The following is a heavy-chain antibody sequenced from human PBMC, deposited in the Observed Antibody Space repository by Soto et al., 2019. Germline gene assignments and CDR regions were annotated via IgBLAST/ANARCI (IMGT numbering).Heavy chain of an antibody. CDR3: AKEYSGGVIVPFDY. CDR2: ITASGGST. J-gene: IGHJ4*02. CDR1: GFNFASYA. Sequence: DVELLESGGGLVQPGGSLRLSCAASGFNFASYAMSWVRQAPGKGLEWLSGITASGGSTYYADSVKGRFTISRDNSKNTLYLQIKSLRAEDTALYYCAKEYSGGVIVPFDYWGQGTLLTVSS. D-gene: IGHD3-16*02. V-gene: IGHV3-23*01.